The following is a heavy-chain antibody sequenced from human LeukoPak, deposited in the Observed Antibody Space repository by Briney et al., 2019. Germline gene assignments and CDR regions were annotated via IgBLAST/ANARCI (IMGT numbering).Heavy chain of an antibody. V-gene: IGHV1-8*01. J-gene: IGHJ3*02. CDR1: GYTFTRYG. CDR3: ARGFSGTQGAFDI. D-gene: IGHD1-26*01. CDR2: MNTNSGNT. Sequence: ASVKVSCKASGYTFTRYGINWVRQATGQGLEWMGWMNTNSGNTGYAQKFQGRVTMTRNTSISTAYMELSSLRSEDTAVYYCARGFSGTQGAFDIWGQGTMVTVSS.